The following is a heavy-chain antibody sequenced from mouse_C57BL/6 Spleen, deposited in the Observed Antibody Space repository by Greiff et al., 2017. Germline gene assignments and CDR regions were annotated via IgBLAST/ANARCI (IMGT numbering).Heavy chain of an antibody. V-gene: IGHV1-69*01. J-gene: IGHJ2*01. D-gene: IGHD1-1*01. Sequence: QVQLQQPGAELVMPGASVKLSCKASGYTFTSYWMHWVKQRPGQGLEWIGEIDPSDSYTNYNQKFKGKSTLTVDKSSSTAYMQLSSLTSEDSAVYYCARRGTTVVATPYFDYWGQGTTLTDSS. CDR2: IDPSDSYT. CDR3: ARRGTTVVATPYFDY. CDR1: GYTFTSYW.